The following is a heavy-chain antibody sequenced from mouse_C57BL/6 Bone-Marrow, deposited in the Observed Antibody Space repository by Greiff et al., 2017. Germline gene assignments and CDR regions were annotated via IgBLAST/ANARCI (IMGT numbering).Heavy chain of an antibody. V-gene: IGHV2-2*01. D-gene: IGHD1-1*01. CDR2: IWSGGST. J-gene: IGHJ1*03. CDR3: ARDYYGSSGYFDV. Sequence: VQRVESGPGLVQPSQSLSITCTVSGFSLTSYGVHWVRQSPGKGLEWLGVIWSGGSTDYNAAFISRLSISKDNSKSQVFFKMNSLQADDTAIYYCARDYYGSSGYFDVWGTGTTVTVSS. CDR1: GFSLTSYG.